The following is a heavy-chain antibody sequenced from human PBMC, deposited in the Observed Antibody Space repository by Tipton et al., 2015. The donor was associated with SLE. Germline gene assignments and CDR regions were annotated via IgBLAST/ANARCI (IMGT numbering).Heavy chain of an antibody. D-gene: IGHD3-10*01. J-gene: IGHJ4*01. CDR1: GDSLISDYF. V-gene: IGHV4-38-2*01. CDR2: IFHTGTT. Sequence: TLSLTCAVSGDSLISDYFWGWIRQPPGKGLEWIGNIFHTGTTYSTPSLKSRITISVDTSKDQLSLKLTSVTAADTAVYYCARGAKERITLVRVRPYYFDYWGQGSLVTVSS. CDR3: ARGAKERITLVRVRPYYFDY.